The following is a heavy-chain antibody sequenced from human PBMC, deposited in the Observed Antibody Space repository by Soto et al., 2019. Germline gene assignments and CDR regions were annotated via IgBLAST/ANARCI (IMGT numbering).Heavy chain of an antibody. Sequence: QVQLQESGPGLVRPSETLSLTCTVSSDSISSYYWIWIRQSPGKGLEWIVYTDYSGNTNYNPSLKSRVTISGETSKNQFSLRLSSVTAADTAVYYCARAVGDPLYYLDYWGQGTLVTVSS. V-gene: IGHV4-59*08. CDR3: ARAVGDPLYYLDY. D-gene: IGHD6-19*01. J-gene: IGHJ4*02. CDR1: SDSISSYY. CDR2: TDYSGNT.